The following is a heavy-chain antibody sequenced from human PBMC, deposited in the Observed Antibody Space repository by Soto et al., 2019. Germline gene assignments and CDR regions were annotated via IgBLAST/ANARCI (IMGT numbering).Heavy chain of an antibody. D-gene: IGHD2-2*01. J-gene: IGHJ5*02. CDR1: GGSISSNNW. CDR3: ARVIVVPADRGPFDA. Sequence: QVQLQESGPGLVKPSGTLSLTCAVSGGSISSNNWWSWVRQPPGKGLEWIGEIHHSGNTNYIPSLKSRVTISVDKSKNQFSLKLSSVTAADTAIYYCARVIVVPADRGPFDAWGQGTLVTVSS. CDR2: IHHSGNT. V-gene: IGHV4-4*02.